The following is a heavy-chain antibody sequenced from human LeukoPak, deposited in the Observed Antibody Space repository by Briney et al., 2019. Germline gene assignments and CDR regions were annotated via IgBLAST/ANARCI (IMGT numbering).Heavy chain of an antibody. V-gene: IGHV1-8*01. D-gene: IGHD5-18*01. CDR2: MNPNSGNT. J-gene: IGHJ4*02. Sequence: ASVKVSCKASGYTFTSYDINWVRQATGQGLERMGWMNPNSGNTGYAQKFQGRVTMTRNTSISTAYMELSSLRSEDTAVYYCASNGYSYGTFDYWGQGTLVTVSS. CDR3: ASNGYSYGTFDY. CDR1: GYTFTSYD.